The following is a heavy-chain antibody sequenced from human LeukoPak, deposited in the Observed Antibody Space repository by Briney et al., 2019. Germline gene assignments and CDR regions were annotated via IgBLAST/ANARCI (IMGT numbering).Heavy chain of an antibody. CDR3: TRDMVDYYGSGKFLPGDY. Sequence: PSETLSLTCTVSGGSISSSSYYWGWIRQPPGKGLEWIGTIYYNGNTFYNLSLKSRVSISLDTSRNQFSLKLNSVTAADTAVYYCTRDMVDYYGSGKFLPGDYWGQGTLVTVSS. J-gene: IGHJ4*02. CDR1: GGSISSSSYY. V-gene: IGHV4-39*07. D-gene: IGHD3-10*01. CDR2: IYYNGNT.